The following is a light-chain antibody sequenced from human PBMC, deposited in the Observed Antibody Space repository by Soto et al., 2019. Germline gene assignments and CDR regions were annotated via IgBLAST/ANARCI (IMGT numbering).Light chain of an antibody. V-gene: IGLV4-69*01. CDR3: QTWGSGIV. CDR1: SAHSLFA. Sequence: QTVVTQSPSASASLGASVRLTCTLSSAHSLFAVAWHQHQPDKGPRFLMKLNNDGSHTKGDGIPDRFSGSSSGAERYLTISSLQSEDEGDYYCQTWGSGIVFGGGTKVTVL. J-gene: IGLJ2*01. CDR2: LNNDGSH.